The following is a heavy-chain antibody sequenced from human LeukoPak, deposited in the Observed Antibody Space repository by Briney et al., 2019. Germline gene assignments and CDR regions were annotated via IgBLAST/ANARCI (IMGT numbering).Heavy chain of an antibody. J-gene: IGHJ4*02. CDR1: AFTFSSYW. CDR2: INSGGRST. CDR3: ARDRTEGYDLSGPPNS. D-gene: IGHD3-22*01. Sequence: GGSLRLSCAASAFTFSSYWVHWVRHAPGKGLVWVSRINSGGRSTSYADSVAGRFTISRDNAKNTLYLQMNSLRADDTAVYYCARDRTEGYDLSGPPNSWGQGTLVIVSS. V-gene: IGHV3-74*01.